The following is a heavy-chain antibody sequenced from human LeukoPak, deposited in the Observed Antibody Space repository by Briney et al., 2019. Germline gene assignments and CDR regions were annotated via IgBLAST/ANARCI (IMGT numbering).Heavy chain of an antibody. Sequence: GGSLRLSCAASGFTFSSYSMNWVRQAPGSSYIYYADSVKGRFTISRDNAKNSLYLQMNSLRAEDTAVYYCARAPQLVREVFDYWGQGTLVTASS. J-gene: IGHJ4*02. CDR2: SYI. CDR3: ARAPQLVREVFDY. CDR1: GFTFSSYS. D-gene: IGHD6-13*01. V-gene: IGHV3-21*01.